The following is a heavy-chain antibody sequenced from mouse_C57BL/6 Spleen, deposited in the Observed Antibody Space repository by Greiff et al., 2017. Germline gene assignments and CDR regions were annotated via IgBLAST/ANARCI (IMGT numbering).Heavy chain of an antibody. CDR1: GYSFTDYN. D-gene: IGHD6-1*01. CDR3: ARGSQGGHYAMDY. CDR2: INPNYGTT. J-gene: IGHJ4*01. Sequence: VQLKQPGPELVKPGASVKISCKASGYSFTDYNMNWVKPSHGKSLEWIGVINPNYGTTSYNQKFKGKATLTVDQSSSTAYMQLNSLTSEDSAVYYCARGSQGGHYAMDYWGQGTSVTVSS. V-gene: IGHV1-39*01.